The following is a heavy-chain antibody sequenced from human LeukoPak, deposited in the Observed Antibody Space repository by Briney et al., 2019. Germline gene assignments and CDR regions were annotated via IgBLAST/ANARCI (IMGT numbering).Heavy chain of an antibody. D-gene: IGHD3-22*01. CDR3: ARIDTYYYDSTGYYYDY. CDR1: GGSFSGYY. V-gene: IGHV4-34*01. CDR2: INHSGST. J-gene: IGHJ4*02. Sequence: SETLSLTCAVYGGSFSGYYWSWIRQPPGKGLEWIGEINHSGSTNYNPSLKSRVTISVDTSKNQFSLKLSSVTAADAAVYYCARIDTYYYDSTGYYYDYRGQGTLVTVSS.